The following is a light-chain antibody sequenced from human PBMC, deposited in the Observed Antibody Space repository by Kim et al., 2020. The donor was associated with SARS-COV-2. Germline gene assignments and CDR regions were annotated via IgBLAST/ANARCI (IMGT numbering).Light chain of an antibody. J-gene: IGKJ4*01. CDR2: DAS. V-gene: IGKV3-11*01. CDR3: QQRSKWPLT. CDR1: QVVSYY. Sequence: WPPAGRGPLSVSTEQVVSYYLAWYDRKSGPAPRLLSCDASTRATSIPGRFSGSGSGTDFALTISSREPEDFAVYYCQQRSKWPLTFGGAHEVDIK.